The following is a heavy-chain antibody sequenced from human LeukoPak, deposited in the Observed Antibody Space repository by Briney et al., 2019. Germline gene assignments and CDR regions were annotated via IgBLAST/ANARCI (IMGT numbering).Heavy chain of an antibody. V-gene: IGHV1-69*13. J-gene: IGHJ4*02. D-gene: IGHD4-17*01. CDR2: IIPIFGTA. CDR1: GGTFSSYA. Sequence: SVKVSCKASGGTFSSYAISWVRQAPGQGLEWMGGIIPIFGTANYAQKFQGRVTITADESTSTAYMELSSLRSEDTAVYYCARKKERYGDNVYFDYWGQGTLVTVSS. CDR3: ARKKERYGDNVYFDY.